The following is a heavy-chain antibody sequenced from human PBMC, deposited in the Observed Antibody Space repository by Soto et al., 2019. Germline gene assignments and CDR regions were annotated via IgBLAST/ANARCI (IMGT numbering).Heavy chain of an antibody. V-gene: IGHV4-39*01. CDR3: VDVIVGATTTFGMDV. CDR1: GGSISSSSYY. Sequence: QLQLQESGPGLVKPSETLSLTCTVSGGSISSSSYYWGWIRQPPGKGLEWIGSIYYSGSTYYNPSLKSRVTISVDTSKNQFSLKLSSVTAADTAVYYCVDVIVGATTTFGMDVWGQGTTVTVSS. CDR2: IYYSGST. J-gene: IGHJ6*02. D-gene: IGHD1-26*01.